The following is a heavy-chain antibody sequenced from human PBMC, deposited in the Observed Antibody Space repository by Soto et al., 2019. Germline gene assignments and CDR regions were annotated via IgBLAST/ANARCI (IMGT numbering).Heavy chain of an antibody. J-gene: IGHJ6*02. Sequence: TSETLSLTCTVSGGSVSSGSYYWSWIRQPPGKGLEWIGYIYYSGSTNYNPSLKSRVTISVDTSKKQFSLKLTSVTAADTAVYYCARYSNNWFQTEGMDVWGQGTTVTVSS. V-gene: IGHV4-61*01. CDR1: GGSVSSGSYY. CDR3: ARYSNNWFQTEGMDV. D-gene: IGHD6-13*01. CDR2: IYYSGST.